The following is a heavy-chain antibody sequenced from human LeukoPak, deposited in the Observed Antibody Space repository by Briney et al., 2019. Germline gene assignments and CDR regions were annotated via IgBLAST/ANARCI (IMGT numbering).Heavy chain of an antibody. J-gene: IGHJ2*01. D-gene: IGHD6-13*01. CDR1: GGSISSSSYY. Sequence: SETLSLTCTVSGGSISSSSYYWGWIRQPPGKGLESIGSIYYSGSTYYDPSLKSRVTISVDTSKNQFSLKLSSVTAADTAVYYCAFDTPIAAAGTGRYFDLWGRGTLVTVSS. CDR2: IYYSGST. CDR3: AFDTPIAAAGTGRYFDL. V-gene: IGHV4-39*01.